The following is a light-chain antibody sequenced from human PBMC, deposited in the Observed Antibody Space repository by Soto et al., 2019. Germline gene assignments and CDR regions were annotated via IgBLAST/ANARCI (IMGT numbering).Light chain of an antibody. J-gene: IGKJ5*01. CDR2: MSS. CDR3: MQALRTPYT. Sequence: DTVMTQSPFSLPVTPGEPASISCRSSQSLLHSNGYKYLDWYLQKPGQSPQLLIYMSSNRASGFPDRCSVSGSGTDFTLKISRVEAEDVGVYYCMQALRTPYTFGQGTRLEIK. CDR1: QSLLHSNGYKY. V-gene: IGKV2-28*01.